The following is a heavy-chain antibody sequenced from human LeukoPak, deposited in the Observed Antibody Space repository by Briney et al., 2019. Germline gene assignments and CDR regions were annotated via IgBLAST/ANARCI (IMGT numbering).Heavy chain of an antibody. V-gene: IGHV3-74*01. J-gene: IGHJ5*02. CDR1: GFTFSNYW. Sequence: GGSLRLSCAASGFTFSNYWMHWVRQAPGKGLVWVSRINSDGINTSYADSVKGRFTISRDNAKNTLSLQMNSLRAEDTAVYYCARDLGQYYDTSDNWFDPWGQGTLVTVSS. D-gene: IGHD3-22*01. CDR3: ARDLGQYYDTSDNWFDP. CDR2: INSDGINT.